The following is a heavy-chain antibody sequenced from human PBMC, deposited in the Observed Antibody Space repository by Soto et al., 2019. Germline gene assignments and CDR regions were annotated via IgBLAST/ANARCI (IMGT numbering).Heavy chain of an antibody. CDR1: GYTFTSYG. D-gene: IGHD3-3*01. Sequence: QVQLVQSGAEVKKPGASVKVSCKASGYTFTSYGISWVRQAPGQGLEWMGWISAYNGNTNYAQKLQGRVTMTTDTSTSTAYMELRSLRSDDTAVYYCARVRNYDFWSGSYWYFDLWGRGTLVTVSS. J-gene: IGHJ2*01. CDR2: ISAYNGNT. V-gene: IGHV1-18*01. CDR3: ARVRNYDFWSGSYWYFDL.